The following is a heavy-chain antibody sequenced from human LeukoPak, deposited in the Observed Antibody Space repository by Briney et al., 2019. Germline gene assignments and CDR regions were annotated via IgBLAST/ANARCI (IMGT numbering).Heavy chain of an antibody. CDR3: AREYSRSVVAGSRPDL. CDR1: ARSTSSSSSF. Sequence: SHTLSHSRILPARSTSSSSSFLRSLRPSPGTQLQWSSSTYYRGTTYENSSLKSRLTLSIDTSNNQFSLKLTSVTAADTAVYYCAREYSRSVVAGSRPDLWGQGLLVTVSS. CDR2: TYYRGTT. D-gene: IGHD2-15*01. V-gene: IGHV4-39*02. J-gene: IGHJ4*02.